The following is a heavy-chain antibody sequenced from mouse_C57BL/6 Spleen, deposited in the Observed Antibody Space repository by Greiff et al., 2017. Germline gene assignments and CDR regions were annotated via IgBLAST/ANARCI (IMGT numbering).Heavy chain of an antibody. J-gene: IGHJ2*01. CDR3: TRRRGRCYFDY. D-gene: IGHD1-1*01. CDR2: IRNKANNHAT. CDR1: GFTFSDAW. V-gene: IGHV6-6*01. Sequence: EVKLVESGGGLVQPGGSMKLSCATSGFTFSDAWMDWVRQSPEKGLEWVAEIRNKANNHATYYAESVKGRFTISRDDSNSSLYLQMNSLKAADTGIYYCTRRRGRCYFDYWGQGTTLTVSS.